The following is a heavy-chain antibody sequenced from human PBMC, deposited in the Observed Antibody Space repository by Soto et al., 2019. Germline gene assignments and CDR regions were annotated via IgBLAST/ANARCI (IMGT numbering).Heavy chain of an antibody. D-gene: IGHD1-26*01. CDR2: IYYSGST. CDR3: ARSERKWELREIIWFDH. V-gene: IGHV4-59*01. CDR1: GGSISSYY. Sequence: SETLSLTCTVSGGSISSYYWSWIRQPPGKGLEWIGYIYYSGSTNYNPSLKSRVTISVDTSKNQFSLKLSSVTAADTAVYYCARSERKWELREIIWFDHWGQGTLVTVSS. J-gene: IGHJ5*02.